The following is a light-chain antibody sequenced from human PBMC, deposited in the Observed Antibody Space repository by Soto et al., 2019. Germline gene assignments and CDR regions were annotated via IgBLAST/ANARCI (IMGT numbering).Light chain of an antibody. J-gene: IGKJ5*01. CDR1: QSISSY. CDR2: AAS. V-gene: IGKV1-39*01. CDR3: QPHNSFSIT. Sequence: QLTRSSSDRKGSVSEKGAVIGGASQSISSYLNWYQQKPGKAPKLLIYAASSLQSGVPSRFSGSGSGTDFTLTISRLQPEDFATYYCQPHNSFSITFGQGTRLEIK.